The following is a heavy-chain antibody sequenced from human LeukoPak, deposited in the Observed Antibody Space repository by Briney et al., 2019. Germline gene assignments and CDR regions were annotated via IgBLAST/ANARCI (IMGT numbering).Heavy chain of an antibody. Sequence: SETLSLTCTVSGASISSYYWSWIRQPPGKGLEWIGYVYHSGITHYNPSLKSRVTISVDTSKNQFSLKLTSVTAADAAVYYCASGPYPAAGTDHQFDYWGQGTLVTVFS. D-gene: IGHD6-13*01. CDR3: ASGPYPAAGTDHQFDY. V-gene: IGHV4-59*01. J-gene: IGHJ4*02. CDR1: GASISSYY. CDR2: VYHSGIT.